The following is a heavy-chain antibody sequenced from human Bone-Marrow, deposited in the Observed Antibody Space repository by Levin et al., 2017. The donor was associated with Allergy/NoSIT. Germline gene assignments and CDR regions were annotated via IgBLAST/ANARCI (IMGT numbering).Heavy chain of an antibody. J-gene: IGHJ4*02. D-gene: IGHD6-25*01. CDR3: VRAPEQRPFDY. V-gene: IGHV3-74*01. Sequence: GESLKISCAASGFTFSSYWMHWVRQGPGKGLVWVSRINGYESSTSYADSVKGRFTISRDNAKNTLYLQMNSLRAEDTAVYYCVRAPEQRPFDYWGQGALVTVSS. CDR1: GFTFSSYW. CDR2: INGYESST.